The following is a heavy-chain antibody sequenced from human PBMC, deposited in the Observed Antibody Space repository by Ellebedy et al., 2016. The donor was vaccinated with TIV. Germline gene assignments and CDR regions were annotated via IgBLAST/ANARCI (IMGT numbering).Heavy chain of an antibody. D-gene: IGHD3-9*01. V-gene: IGHV4-61*08. CDR3: ARLDYDILTGPRGGFDP. Sequence: GSLRLSCTVSGDSINSGDYYWSWIRQPPGRGLEWCGYIYYSGSTNYNPSLKSQVTISVATSKNQFSLKLSSVTAADTAVYYCARLDYDILTGPRGGFDPWGQGTLVTVSS. CDR2: IYYSGST. J-gene: IGHJ5*02. CDR1: GDSINSGDYY.